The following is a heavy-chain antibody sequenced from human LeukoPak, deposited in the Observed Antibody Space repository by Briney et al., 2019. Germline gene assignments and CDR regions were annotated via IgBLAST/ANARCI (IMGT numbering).Heavy chain of an antibody. CDR2: IGGSGDRT. CDR1: GLTFSSYA. V-gene: IGHV3-23*01. Sequence: PGGSLRLSCAVSGLTFSSYAMSWVRQAPGRGPEWVSAIGGSGDRTYYADSVKGRFTISRDNSKNTLYLQMNSLGAEDTALYYCAKDPVVYHGGSGWHYFDYWGQGTLVTVSS. CDR3: AKDPVVYHGGSGWHYFDY. J-gene: IGHJ4*02. D-gene: IGHD6-19*01.